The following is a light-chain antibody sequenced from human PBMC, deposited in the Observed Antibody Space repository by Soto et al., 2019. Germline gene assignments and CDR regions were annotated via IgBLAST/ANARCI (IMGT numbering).Light chain of an antibody. Sequence: DIQMTQSPSSLSASVGYRVTITCRASQSISSYLNWYQQKPGKAPKLLIYAASSLQSGVPSRFSGRGSGTDFTLTISSLQPEDFATYYCQQSYSTPITFGQGTRLEIK. CDR2: AAS. CDR3: QQSYSTPIT. CDR1: QSISSY. J-gene: IGKJ5*01. V-gene: IGKV1-39*01.